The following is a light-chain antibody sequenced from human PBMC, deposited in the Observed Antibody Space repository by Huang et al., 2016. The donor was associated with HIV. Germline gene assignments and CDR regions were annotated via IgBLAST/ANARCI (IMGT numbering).Light chain of an antibody. J-gene: IGKJ2*01. CDR1: QSIDNN. V-gene: IGKV3-15*01. Sequence: EIVMTQSPATLSVSPGERAALSCRASQSIDNNLAWYQQKPGQAPRLLISSASNRATGIPARFSGSGSGTEFTLTITSLQSEDFAVYYCQQYKNWPPLYTFGQGTKLEIK. CDR2: SAS. CDR3: QQYKNWPPLYT.